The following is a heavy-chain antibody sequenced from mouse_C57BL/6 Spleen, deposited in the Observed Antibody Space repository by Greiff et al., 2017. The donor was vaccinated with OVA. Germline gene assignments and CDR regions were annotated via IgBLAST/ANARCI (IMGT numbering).Heavy chain of an antibody. CDR1: GFTFSSYA. CDR3: ARSYCSSYDFDY. V-gene: IGHV5-4*01. Sequence: LVESGGGLVKPGGSLKLSCAASGFTFSSYAMSWVRQTPEKRLEWVATISDGGSYTYYPDNVKGRFTISRDNAKNNLYLQMSHLKSEDTAMYYCARSYCSSYDFDYWGQGTTLTVSS. CDR2: ISDGGSYT. J-gene: IGHJ2*01. D-gene: IGHD1-1*01.